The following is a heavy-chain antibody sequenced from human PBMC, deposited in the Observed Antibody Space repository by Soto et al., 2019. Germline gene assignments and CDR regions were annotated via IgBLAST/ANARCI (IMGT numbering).Heavy chain of an antibody. V-gene: IGHV1-46*01. CDR2: INPSGGST. J-gene: IGHJ4*02. CDR1: GYTFTSYY. CDR3: AGGLIYDSSGYYFDY. Sequence: ASVKVSCKASGYTFTSYYMHWVRQAPGQGLEWMGIINPSGGSTRYAQKFQGRVTMTRDTSTSTVYMELSSLRSEDTAVYYCAGGLIYDSSGYYFDYWGKGPLVTVSS. D-gene: IGHD3-22*01.